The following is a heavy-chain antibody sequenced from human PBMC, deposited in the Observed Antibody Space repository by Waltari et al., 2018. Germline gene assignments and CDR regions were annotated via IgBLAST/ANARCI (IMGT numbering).Heavy chain of an antibody. CDR1: GGSISSSSYY. V-gene: IGHV4-39*07. D-gene: IGHD2-2*01. Sequence: QLQLQESGPGLVKPSETLSLTCTVSGGSISSSSYYWGWIRQPPGKGLEWIGSIYYSGRTFYNPSLKSRVTISVDTSKNQFSLKLRSVTAADTAVYYCARGYCSSTSPCWFDPWGQGTLVTVSS. CDR3: ARGYCSSTSPCWFDP. J-gene: IGHJ5*02. CDR2: IYYSGRT.